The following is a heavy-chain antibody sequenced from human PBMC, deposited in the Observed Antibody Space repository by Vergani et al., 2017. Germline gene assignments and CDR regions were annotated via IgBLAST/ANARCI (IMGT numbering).Heavy chain of an antibody. Sequence: QVQLQESGPGLVKPSETLSLTCTVSGYSISSGYYWGWIRQPPGKGLEWIGSIYHSGSTYYNPSLKSRVTISVETSKNQFSLKLSSVTAADTAVYYCARIYGSSWNEHDAFDIWGQGTMVTVSS. CDR3: ARIYGSSWNEHDAFDI. CDR1: GYSISSGYY. CDR2: IYHSGST. D-gene: IGHD6-13*01. J-gene: IGHJ3*02. V-gene: IGHV4-38-2*02.